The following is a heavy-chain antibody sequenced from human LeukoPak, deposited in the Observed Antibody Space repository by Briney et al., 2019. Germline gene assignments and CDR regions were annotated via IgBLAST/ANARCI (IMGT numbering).Heavy chain of an antibody. V-gene: IGHV1-2*02. CDR1: GYTFTGYY. J-gene: IGHJ6*03. Sequence: ASVKVSCKASGYTFTGYYMHWVRQAPGQGLEWMGWINPNSGGTNYAQKFQGRVTMTRGTSISTAYMELSRLRSDDTAVYYCARDPARVSSSTDTTDNYYYMDVWGKGTTVTVSS. D-gene: IGHD6-6*01. CDR3: ARDPARVSSSTDTTDNYYYMDV. CDR2: INPNSGGT.